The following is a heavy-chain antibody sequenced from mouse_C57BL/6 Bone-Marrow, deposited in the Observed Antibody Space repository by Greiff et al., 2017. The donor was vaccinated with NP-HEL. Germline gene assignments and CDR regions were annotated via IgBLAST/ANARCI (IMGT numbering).Heavy chain of an antibody. CDR3: AKNPPYGSSFAWFAY. Sequence: VQLQQSGPGLVQPSQSLSITCTVSGFSLTSYGVHWVRQSPGKGLEWLGVIWRGGSTDYTAAFMSRLSITKENSKSQVFFKMNSLQADDTAIYYCAKNPPYGSSFAWFAYWGQGTLVTVSA. J-gene: IGHJ3*01. D-gene: IGHD1-1*01. V-gene: IGHV2-5*01. CDR2: IWRGGST. CDR1: GFSLTSYG.